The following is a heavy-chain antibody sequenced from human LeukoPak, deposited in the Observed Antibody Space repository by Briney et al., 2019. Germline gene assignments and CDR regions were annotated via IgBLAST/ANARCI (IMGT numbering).Heavy chain of an antibody. Sequence: PGGSLRLSCAASGFTFSSYGMHWVRQAPGKGLEWVAFIRYDGSNKYYADSVKGRFTISRDNSKNTLYLQMNSLRSEDTAVYYCATPAERFGEFDPWGQGTLVTVSS. D-gene: IGHD3-10*01. CDR3: ATPAERFGEFDP. CDR2: IRYDGSNK. CDR1: GFTFSSYG. J-gene: IGHJ5*02. V-gene: IGHV3-30*02.